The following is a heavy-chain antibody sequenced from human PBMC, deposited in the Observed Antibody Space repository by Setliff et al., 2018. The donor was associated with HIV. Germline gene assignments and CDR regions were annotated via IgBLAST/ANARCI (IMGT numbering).Heavy chain of an antibody. Sequence: GGSLRLSCVASGFTVHNYAAHWVRQIPGKGLEWVSGIFLGGGGTDYADSVKGRFTTSRDNAKNSLYLQMSSLRVEDTALYYCVKDVEQGGANVWGRGTWVTVSS. CDR3: VKDVEQGGANV. CDR2: IFLGGGGT. D-gene: IGHD1-26*01. CDR1: GFTVHNYA. J-gene: IGHJ6*02. V-gene: IGHV3-9*01.